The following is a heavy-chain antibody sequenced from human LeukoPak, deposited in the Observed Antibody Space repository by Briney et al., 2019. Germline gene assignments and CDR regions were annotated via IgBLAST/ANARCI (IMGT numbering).Heavy chain of an antibody. D-gene: IGHD1-26*01. J-gene: IGHJ4*02. V-gene: IGHV3-74*01. CDR2: INSDGSST. Sequence: PGRSLRLSFSAAGFTFSSYWMHWVRHAPGKGLVWVSRINSDGSSTTYADSVKGRFTISRDNAKNTLYLQMNSLRAEDTAVYYCARVDSGSYWRGFDYWGQGTLVTVSS. CDR1: GFTFSSYW. CDR3: ARVDSGSYWRGFDY.